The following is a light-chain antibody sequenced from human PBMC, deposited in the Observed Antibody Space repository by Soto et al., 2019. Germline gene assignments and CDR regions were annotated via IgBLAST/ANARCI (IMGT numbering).Light chain of an antibody. V-gene: IGKV1-6*01. J-gene: IGKJ1*01. Sequence: AIQMTQSPSSLSASVGDRVTNTCRASQGIKNDLGWYQQKPGKAPKLLIYASSSLQSGVPSRFSGSGSGTDFTLTISSLQPDDFATYYCLQDYNYPLTFGQGTKVEIK. CDR1: QGIKND. CDR3: LQDYNYPLT. CDR2: ASS.